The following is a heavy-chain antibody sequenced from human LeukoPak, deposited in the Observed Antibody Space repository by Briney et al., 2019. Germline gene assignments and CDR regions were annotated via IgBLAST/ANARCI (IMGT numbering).Heavy chain of an antibody. CDR1: GLTFNNYA. CDR2: ISGRGASK. V-gene: IGHV3-23*01. J-gene: IGHJ4*03. CDR3: AKGVVVAPDMTPFDY. Sequence: PGGSLRLSCAVSGLTFNNYAMSWVRQAPGRGLEWVSGISGRGASKYYADSVKGRFTISRDNSKNTLYLQMNSLRAEDTAVYYCAKGVVVAPDMTPFDYWGKGTTVTISS. D-gene: IGHD2-2*01.